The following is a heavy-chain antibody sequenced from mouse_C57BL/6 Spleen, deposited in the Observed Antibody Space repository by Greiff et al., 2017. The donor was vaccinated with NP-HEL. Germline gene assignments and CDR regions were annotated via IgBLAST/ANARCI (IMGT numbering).Heavy chain of an antibody. CDR2: IDPSDSYT. J-gene: IGHJ2*01. V-gene: IGHV1-69*01. D-gene: IGHD2-5*01. CDR1: GYTFTSYW. CDR3: ARPAYYSNYLCYFDY. Sequence: QVQLQQPGAELVMPGASVKLSCKASGYTFTSYWMHWVKQRPGQGLEWIGEIDPSDSYTNYNQKFKGKSTLTVDKSSSTAYMQLSSLTSEDSAVYYCARPAYYSNYLCYFDYWGQGTTLTVSS.